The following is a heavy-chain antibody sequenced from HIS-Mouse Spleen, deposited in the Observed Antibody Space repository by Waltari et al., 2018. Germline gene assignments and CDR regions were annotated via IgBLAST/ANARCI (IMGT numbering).Heavy chain of an antibody. CDR3: ARDSVTHFDY. V-gene: IGHV1-18*01. J-gene: IGHJ4*02. D-gene: IGHD5-18*01. CDR1: GYTSTSYG. CDR2: ISSYNGNT. Sequence: VQLVQAGAEVKKPGAAAKVSCKAAGYTSTSYGMSWVRQAPGQVLEWMGWISSYNGNTNYAQKLQGRVTMTTDTSTSTAYMELRSLRSDDTAVYYCARDSVTHFDYWGQGTLVTVSS.